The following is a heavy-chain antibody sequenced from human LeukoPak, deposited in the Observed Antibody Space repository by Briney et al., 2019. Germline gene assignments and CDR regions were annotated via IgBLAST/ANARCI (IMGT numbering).Heavy chain of an antibody. V-gene: IGHV4-4*07. J-gene: IGHJ4*02. CDR2: IYTSGST. D-gene: IGHD4-17*01. CDR1: GGSISSYY. CDR3: ARDETTPLPGAY. Sequence: SETLSLTCTVSGGSISSYYWSWIRQPAGKGLEWIGRIYTSGSTNYNPSLKSRVTMSVDTSKNQFSMKLSSVTAADTAVHYCARDETTPLPGAYWGQGTLVTVSS.